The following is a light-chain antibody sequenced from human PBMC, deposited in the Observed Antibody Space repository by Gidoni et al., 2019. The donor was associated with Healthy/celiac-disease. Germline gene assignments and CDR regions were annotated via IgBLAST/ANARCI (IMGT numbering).Light chain of an antibody. CDR1: QSVLYSSNNNNY. J-gene: IGKJ2*01. V-gene: IGKV4-1*01. CDR3: HQYYSTPPYT. CDR2: WAS. Sequence: DIVMTQSPDSLAVSLGERATINCKSSQSVLYSSNNNNYLAWYQQKPGQPPKLLIYWASTRESGVPDRFSGSGSGTDFTRTIISLQAEDVAVYYCHQYYSTPPYTFGQGTKLEIK.